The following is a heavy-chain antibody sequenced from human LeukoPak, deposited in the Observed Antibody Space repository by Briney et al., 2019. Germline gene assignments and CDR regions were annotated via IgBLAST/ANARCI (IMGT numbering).Heavy chain of an antibody. CDR3: ATGVAAAGWLDY. J-gene: IGHJ4*02. CDR2: FDPEDGET. CDR1: GSPLTALS. Sequence: GPSVKVSCKVSGSPLTALSMHWVRPAPGKGLAWMGGFDPEDGETIYAQKFQGRVTMTEDTSTDTAYMELSSLRSEDTAVYYCATGVAAAGWLDYWGQGTLVTVSS. D-gene: IGHD6-13*01. V-gene: IGHV1-24*01.